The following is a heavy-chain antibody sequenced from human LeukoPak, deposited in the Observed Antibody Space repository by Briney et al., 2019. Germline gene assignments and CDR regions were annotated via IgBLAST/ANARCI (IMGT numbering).Heavy chain of an antibody. CDR1: GFTFSSYS. Sequence: GGSLRLSCAASGFTFSSYSMNWVRQAPGEGLEWVSYISSSSSTIYYADSVKGRFTISRDNTKNSLYLQMNSLRAEDTAVYYCARDNGEANFDYWGQGTLVTVSS. J-gene: IGHJ4*02. CDR2: ISSSSSTI. D-gene: IGHD3-10*01. V-gene: IGHV3-48*01. CDR3: ARDNGEANFDY.